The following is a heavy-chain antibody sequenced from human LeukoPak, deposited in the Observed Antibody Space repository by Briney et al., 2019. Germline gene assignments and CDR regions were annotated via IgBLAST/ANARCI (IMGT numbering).Heavy chain of an antibody. Sequence: SETLSLTCTVSGGSISSGVYYWSWIRQHPGKGLEWIGYIYYSGSTYYNPSLKSRVTISVDTSKNQFSLKLSSVTAADTAVYYCARDRGRDGYNWEFDYWGQGTLVTVSS. J-gene: IGHJ4*02. CDR1: GGSISSGVYY. CDR3: ARDRGRDGYNWEFDY. V-gene: IGHV4-31*03. CDR2: IYYSGST. D-gene: IGHD5-24*01.